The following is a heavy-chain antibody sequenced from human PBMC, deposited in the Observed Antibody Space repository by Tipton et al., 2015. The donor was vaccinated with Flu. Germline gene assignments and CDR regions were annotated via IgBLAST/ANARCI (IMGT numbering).Heavy chain of an antibody. CDR2: IYYSGST. D-gene: IGHD5-24*01. J-gene: IGHJ4*02. Sequence: TLSLTCAVSGYPISSTNWWGWIRQPPGKGLEWIGYIYYSGSTFYNSSLRNRVTMSVDTSKNQFSLKLSSVTAVDTTVYYCARSGMATSPFDYWGQGTLVTVSS. CDR3: ARSGMATSPFDY. CDR1: GYPISSTNW. V-gene: IGHV4-28*01.